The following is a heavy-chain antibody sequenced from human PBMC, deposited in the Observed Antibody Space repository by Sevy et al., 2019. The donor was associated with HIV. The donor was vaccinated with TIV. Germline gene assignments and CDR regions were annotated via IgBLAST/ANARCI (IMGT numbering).Heavy chain of an antibody. CDR2: IYPGESYT. V-gene: IGHV5-51*01. J-gene: IGHJ6*02. D-gene: IGHD1-1*01. CDR1: GYSFTSYW. CDR3: ARQDPTYYYGMDV. Sequence: GESLKISCKGSGYSFTSYWIGWVRQMPGKGLEWMGIIYPGESYTRYSPSFQGQVTISADKSINTAYLQWSSLKASDTAMYYCARQDPTYYYGMDVWGQGTTVTVSS.